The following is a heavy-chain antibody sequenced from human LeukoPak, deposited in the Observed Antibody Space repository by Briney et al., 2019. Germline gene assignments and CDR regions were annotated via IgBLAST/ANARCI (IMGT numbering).Heavy chain of an antibody. Sequence: SETLSLTCTVSGGSISSYYWSWIRQPPGKGLEWIGEINHSGSTNYNPSLKSRVTISVDTSKNQFSLKLSSVTAADTAVYYCARIDILTGYYRRSEETFDPWGQGTLVTVSS. CDR3: ARIDILTGYYRRSEETFDP. CDR1: GGSISSYY. D-gene: IGHD3-9*01. V-gene: IGHV4-34*01. J-gene: IGHJ5*02. CDR2: INHSGST.